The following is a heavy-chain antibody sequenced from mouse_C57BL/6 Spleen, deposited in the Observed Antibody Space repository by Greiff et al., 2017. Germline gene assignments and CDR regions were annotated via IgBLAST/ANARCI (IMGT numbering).Heavy chain of an antibody. CDR3: ARGGTYYGDYVRAMDY. CDR2: INPYNGGT. Sequence: VQLQQSGPVLVKPGASVKMSCKASGYTFTDYYMNWVKQSHGKSLEWIGVINPYNGGTSYNQKFKGKATLTVDKSSSTAYMELNSLTSEDSAVYYCARGGTYYGDYVRAMDYWGQGTSVTVSS. D-gene: IGHD2-13*01. CDR1: GYTFTDYY. J-gene: IGHJ4*01. V-gene: IGHV1-19*01.